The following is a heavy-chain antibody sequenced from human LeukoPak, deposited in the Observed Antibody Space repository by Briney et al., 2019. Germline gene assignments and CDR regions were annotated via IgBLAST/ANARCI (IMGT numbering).Heavy chain of an antibody. V-gene: IGHV4-59*01. Sequence: PSETLSLTCTVSGGSISSYYWSWIRQPPGKGLEWIGYIYYSGTTNYNPSLKSRVTISVDTSKKEISLKLSSVTAADTAVYYCARGQSAFWSGYRSSGVDYWGQGTLVTVSS. CDR1: GGSISSYY. CDR2: IYYSGTT. D-gene: IGHD3-3*01. CDR3: ARGQSAFWSGYRSSGVDY. J-gene: IGHJ4*02.